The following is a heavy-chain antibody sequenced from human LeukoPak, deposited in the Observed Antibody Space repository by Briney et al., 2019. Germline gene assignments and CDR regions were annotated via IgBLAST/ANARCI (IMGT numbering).Heavy chain of an antibody. J-gene: IGHJ4*02. D-gene: IGHD3-22*01. CDR3: ARYDSGGFYRNFDY. V-gene: IGHV4-39*01. Sequence: SETLSLTCTVSSGSISSSSYYWGWIRQPPGKGLGWIGNIYYSGSTYYNPSLKSRVTISVDTSQSQFSLRLSSVTAADTAVYYCARYDSGGFYRNFDYWGQGTLSPSPQ. CDR2: IYYSGST. CDR1: SGSISSSSYY.